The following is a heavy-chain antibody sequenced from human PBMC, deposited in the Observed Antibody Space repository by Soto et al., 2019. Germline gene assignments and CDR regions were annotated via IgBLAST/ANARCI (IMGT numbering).Heavy chain of an antibody. Sequence: GGSLRLSCAASGFTFSSYAMSWVRQAPGKGLEWVSAISGSGGSTYYADSVKGRFTISRDNSKNTLYLQMNSLRAEDTAVYYSANSRQYCSGGSCYVGNFDYWGQGTLVTVSS. J-gene: IGHJ4*02. CDR1: GFTFSSYA. D-gene: IGHD2-15*01. CDR2: ISGSGGST. CDR3: ANSRQYCSGGSCYVGNFDY. V-gene: IGHV3-23*01.